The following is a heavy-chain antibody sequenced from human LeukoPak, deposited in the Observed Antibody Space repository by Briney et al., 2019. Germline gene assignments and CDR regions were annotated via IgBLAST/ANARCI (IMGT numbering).Heavy chain of an antibody. V-gene: IGHV3-23*05. J-gene: IGHJ4*02. CDR3: ARSVRAAGKSPGFDF. Sequence: GGSLRLSCGDSGYTFTGYHMNWVRQAPGKGLEWVSTIDVSATDTYYPDSVKGRFTISRDDSKNMLYLQMNSLRGEDTAVYYCARSVRAAGKSPGFDFWGPGSLVTVSP. CDR2: IDVSATDT. D-gene: IGHD6-13*01. CDR1: GYTFTGYH.